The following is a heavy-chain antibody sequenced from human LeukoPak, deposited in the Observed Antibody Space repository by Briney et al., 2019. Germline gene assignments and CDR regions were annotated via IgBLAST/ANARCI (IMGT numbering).Heavy chain of an antibody. D-gene: IGHD3-22*01. Sequence: SETLSLTCTVSGGSINSSDWWTWVRQSPGKGLEWIGEIHHSGSTNYNPSLKRRITISIDKPKNRFSLRLWSMTAADTTVYYCVRYYYDTSGQGYYFDSWGQGTLVTVSS. V-gene: IGHV4-4*02. CDR2: IHHSGST. CDR3: VRYYYDTSGQGYYFDS. J-gene: IGHJ4*02. CDR1: GGSINSSDW.